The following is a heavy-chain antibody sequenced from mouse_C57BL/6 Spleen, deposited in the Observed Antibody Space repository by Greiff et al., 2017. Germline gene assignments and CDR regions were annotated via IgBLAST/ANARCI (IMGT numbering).Heavy chain of an antibody. CDR1: GYTFTEYT. V-gene: IGHV1-62-2*01. CDR3: ARHEESDGYYSVYAMDY. Sequence: QVQLQQSGAELVKPGASVKLSCKASGYTFTEYTIHWVKQRSGQGLEWIGWFYPGSGSIKYNEKFKDKATLTADNSSSTVYMELSRLTSEDSAVYFCARHEESDGYYSVYAMDYWGQGTSVTVSS. CDR2: FYPGSGSI. J-gene: IGHJ4*01. D-gene: IGHD2-3*01.